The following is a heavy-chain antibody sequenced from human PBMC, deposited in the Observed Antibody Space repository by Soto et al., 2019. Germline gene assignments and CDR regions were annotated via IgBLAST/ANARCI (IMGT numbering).Heavy chain of an antibody. D-gene: IGHD2-15*01. V-gene: IGHV3-30*04. CDR1: GFTFSSYA. Sequence: GGSLRLSCAASGFTFSSYAMSWVRQAPGKWLEWVSAISYDGRNKYYADSVKGRFTISRDNSKNTLYLEMNSLRVEDTAVYHCVRDTAYCSGGTCYSSHDMDVWGQGXTVTVYS. J-gene: IGHJ6*02. CDR3: VRDTAYCSGGTCYSSHDMDV. CDR2: ISYDGRNK.